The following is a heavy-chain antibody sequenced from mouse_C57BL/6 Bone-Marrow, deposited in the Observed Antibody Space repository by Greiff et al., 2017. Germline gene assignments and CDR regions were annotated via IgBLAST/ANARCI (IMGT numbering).Heavy chain of an antibody. D-gene: IGHD2-5*01. Sequence: VQLQQSGAELARPGASVKMSCKASGYTFTSYTMHWVKQRPGQGLEWIGYINPSSGYTKYNQKFKDKATLTADKSSSTAYMQLRSLTSEDSAVYYCARTYYSNFGFAYWGQGTLVTVSA. J-gene: IGHJ3*01. CDR3: ARTYYSNFGFAY. CDR2: INPSSGYT. V-gene: IGHV1-4*01. CDR1: GYTFTSYT.